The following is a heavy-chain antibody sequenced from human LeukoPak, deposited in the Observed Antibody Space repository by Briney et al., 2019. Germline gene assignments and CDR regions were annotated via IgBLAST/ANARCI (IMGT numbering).Heavy chain of an antibody. CDR3: ARVGYSYGYGDY. Sequence: SETLSLTCTVSGGSVSSGSYYWSWIRQPPGKGLEWIGEINHSGSTNYNPSLKSRVTISVDTSKNQFSLKLSSVTAADTAVYYCARVGYSYGYGDYWGQGTLVTVSS. CDR1: GGSVSSGSYY. D-gene: IGHD5-18*01. J-gene: IGHJ4*02. CDR2: INHSGST. V-gene: IGHV4-39*07.